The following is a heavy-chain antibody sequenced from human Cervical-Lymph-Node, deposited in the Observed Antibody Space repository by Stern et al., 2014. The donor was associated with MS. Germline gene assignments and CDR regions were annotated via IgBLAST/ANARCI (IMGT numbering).Heavy chain of an antibody. V-gene: IGHV3-30*01. CDR3: ARVWATFSVHYYYGMDV. CDR1: GFTLSSYD. Sequence: VQLLESGGGVVQPGRSLRLSCAASGFTLSSYDLHWVRQAPGKGLEWVASLSYDGSDKYYANSVKGRFTISRDNSKNTLDLQMNSLRPEDTALYYCARVWATFSVHYYYGMDVWGQGTTVTVSS. D-gene: IGHD2/OR15-2a*01. J-gene: IGHJ6*02. CDR2: LSYDGSDK.